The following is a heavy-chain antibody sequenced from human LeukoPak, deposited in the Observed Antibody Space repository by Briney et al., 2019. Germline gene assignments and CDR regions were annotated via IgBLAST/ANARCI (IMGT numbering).Heavy chain of an antibody. D-gene: IGHD4-11*01. V-gene: IGHV4-34*01. CDR2: INRYGSA. CDR3: ARDSPYSPHDS. Sequence: SETLSLTCAVYGGSFNTFYWSWIRQPPGKGLEWIGQINRYGSANYSPSLKSRVAISLDTSKNQFSLKVTSVTAADTAVYYCARDSPYSPHDSWGQGTLVTVSS. CDR1: GGSFNTFY. J-gene: IGHJ4*02.